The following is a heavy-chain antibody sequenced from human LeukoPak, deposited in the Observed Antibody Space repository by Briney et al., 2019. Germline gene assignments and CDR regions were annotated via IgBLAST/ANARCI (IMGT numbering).Heavy chain of an antibody. D-gene: IGHD6-19*01. Sequence: ASVKVSCKVSGYTLTELSMHWVRQAPGKGLEWMGGFDPEDGETIYAQKFQGRVTITRDTSASTAYMELSSLRSEDTAVYYCASELSGYSSGWYYWGQGTLVTVSS. J-gene: IGHJ4*02. CDR2: FDPEDGET. CDR1: GYTLTELS. V-gene: IGHV1-24*01. CDR3: ASELSGYSSGWYY.